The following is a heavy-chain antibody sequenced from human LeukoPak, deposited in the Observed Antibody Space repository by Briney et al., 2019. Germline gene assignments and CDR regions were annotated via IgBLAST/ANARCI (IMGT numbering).Heavy chain of an antibody. CDR3: ARGKQEDIVVVPAAMGFDP. V-gene: IGHV4-59*08. D-gene: IGHD2-2*01. CDR1: GGSISSYY. J-gene: IGHJ5*02. Sequence: PSETLSLTCTVSGGSISSYYWSWIRQPPGKGLEWIGYIYYSGSTNYNPSLKSRVTISVDTSKNQFSLKLSSVTAADTAVYYCARGKQEDIVVVPAAMGFDPWGQGTLVTVSS. CDR2: IYYSGST.